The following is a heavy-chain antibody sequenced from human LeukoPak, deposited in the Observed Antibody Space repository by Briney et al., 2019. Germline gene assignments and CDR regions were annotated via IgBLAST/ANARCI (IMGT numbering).Heavy chain of an antibody. J-gene: IGHJ3*02. CDR1: GFTFSSYW. CDR3: VREYSSSSGRAFDI. D-gene: IGHD6-6*01. CDR2: INTDGSST. Sequence: GGSPRLSCAASGFTFSSYWMHWVRQAPGKGLVWVSRINTDGSSTNSADSVKGRLTISRDNAKNTLYLQMNSLRAEDTAVYYCVREYSSSSGRAFDIWGQGTMVTVSP. V-gene: IGHV3-74*01.